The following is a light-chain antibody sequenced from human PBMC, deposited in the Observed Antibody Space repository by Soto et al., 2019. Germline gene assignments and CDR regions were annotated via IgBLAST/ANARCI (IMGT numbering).Light chain of an antibody. Sequence: QSVLTQPPSVSGSPGQSVAISCTGTSSDVGSYNRVSWYQQPPGAAPKLMIYEVSKRPSGVPDRFSGSKSGNTASLTISGLQAEDEADYYCNTYTGSSTYVFGTGTKLTVL. CDR2: EVS. J-gene: IGLJ1*01. V-gene: IGLV2-18*02. CDR1: SSDVGSYNR. CDR3: NTYTGSSTYV.